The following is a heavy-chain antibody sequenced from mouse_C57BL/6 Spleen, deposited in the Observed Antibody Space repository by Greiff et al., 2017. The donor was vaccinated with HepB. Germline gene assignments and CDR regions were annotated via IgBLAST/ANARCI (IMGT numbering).Heavy chain of an antibody. J-gene: IGHJ1*03. Sequence: QVQLQQPGAELVRPGSSVKLSCKASGYTFTSYWMHWVKQRPIQGLEWIGNIDPSDSETHYNQKFKDKATLTVDKSSSTAYMQLSSLTSEDSAVYYCARAGDSNYWYFDVWGTGTTVTVSS. CDR3: ARAGDSNYWYFDV. CDR1: GYTFTSYW. CDR2: IDPSDSET. V-gene: IGHV1-52*01. D-gene: IGHD2-5*01.